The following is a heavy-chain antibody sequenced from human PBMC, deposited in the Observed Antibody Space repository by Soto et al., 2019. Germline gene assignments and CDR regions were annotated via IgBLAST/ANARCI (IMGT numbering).Heavy chain of an antibody. CDR3: AKIIAAAGPGDFDY. J-gene: IGHJ4*02. CDR2: ISYDGSNK. Sequence: LRLSCAASGFTFSSYGMHWVRQAPGKGLEWVAVISYDGSNKYYADSAKGRFTISRDNSKNTLYLQMNSLRAEDTAVYYCAKIIAAAGPGDFDYWGQGTLVTVSS. CDR1: GFTFSSYG. V-gene: IGHV3-30*18. D-gene: IGHD6-13*01.